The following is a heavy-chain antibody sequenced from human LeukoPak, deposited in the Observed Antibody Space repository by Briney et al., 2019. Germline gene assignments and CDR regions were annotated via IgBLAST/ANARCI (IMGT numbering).Heavy chain of an antibody. V-gene: IGHV3-23*01. CDR2: ISGSGGST. J-gene: IGHJ4*02. Sequence: GGSLRLSCAASGFTFSSYAMSWVRQAPGKGLEWVSGISGSGGSTFYADSVKGRFTISRDNAKNTLYLQMNSLRAEDTAVYYCANCNGLLPHYYWGKGTLVTVSS. CDR3: ANCNGLLPHYY. D-gene: IGHD2-8*01. CDR1: GFTFSSYA.